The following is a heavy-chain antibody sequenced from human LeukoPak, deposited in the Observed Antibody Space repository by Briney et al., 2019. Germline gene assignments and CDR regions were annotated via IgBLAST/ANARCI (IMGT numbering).Heavy chain of an antibody. CDR3: ERKRSTGFDC. CDR2: ISSSSSYI. CDR1: GFTFTSYS. D-gene: IGHD5-24*01. Sequence: GGSLRLSWAASGFTFTSYSMNSVRQAPGKGLESVSSISSSSSYIYYADSVTGGFTISRDNAKNSLYLQMNSLRAEDTAVYYCERKRSTGFDCWGQGTLVTVSS. V-gene: IGHV3-21*01. J-gene: IGHJ5*01.